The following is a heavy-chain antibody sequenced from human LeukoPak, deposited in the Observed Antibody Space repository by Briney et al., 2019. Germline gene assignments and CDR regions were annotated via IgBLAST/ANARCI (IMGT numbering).Heavy chain of an antibody. J-gene: IGHJ6*02. D-gene: IGHD3/OR15-3a*01. Sequence: GGSLRLSCVTSGFTFNREDMTWVRQAPGRGLEWVSSISDSGIYRHYAESLKGRFTISRDNAKNSLYLQMNSLRADDTAVYYCAIDLACNYAMDVWGQGTTVTVSS. CDR2: ISDSGIYR. CDR3: AIDLACNYAMDV. CDR1: GFTFNRED. V-gene: IGHV3-21*01.